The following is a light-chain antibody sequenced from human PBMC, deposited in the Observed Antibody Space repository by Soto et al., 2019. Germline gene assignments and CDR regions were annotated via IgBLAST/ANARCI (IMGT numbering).Light chain of an antibody. CDR2: LDSDGSH. V-gene: IGLV4-69*01. J-gene: IGLJ2*01. CDR1: SGHSNYA. Sequence: QTVVTQSPSASASLGASVKLTCTLSSGHSNYAIAWHQQQPEKGPRYLMKLDSDGSHSKGDGIPDRFSGSSSGAERHLTISSLQFDDEADYYCQTWDTGIRVFGGGTKLTVL. CDR3: QTWDTGIRV.